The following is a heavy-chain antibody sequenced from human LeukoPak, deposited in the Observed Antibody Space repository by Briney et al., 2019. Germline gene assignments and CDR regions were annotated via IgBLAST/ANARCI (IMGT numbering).Heavy chain of an antibody. J-gene: IGHJ5*02. D-gene: IGHD2-21*02. CDR2: IIPIFGTA. CDR1: GGTFSSYA. V-gene: IGHV1-69*01. CDR3: ARVAYCGGDCSWGNWFDP. Sequence: SVTVSCKASGGTFSSYAISWVRQAPGQGLEWMGGIIPIFGTANYAQKFQGRVTITADESTSTAYMELSSLRSEDTAVYYCARVAYCGGDCSWGNWFDPWGQGTLVTVSS.